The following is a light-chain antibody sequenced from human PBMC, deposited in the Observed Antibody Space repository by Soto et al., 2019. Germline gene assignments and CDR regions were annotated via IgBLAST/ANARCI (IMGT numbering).Light chain of an antibody. CDR2: DVT. J-gene: IGLJ2*01. CDR3: CSYAGSNIFVL. V-gene: IGLV2-23*02. Sequence: QSALTQPASVSGSPGQSITISCTGTSNDVGNYNLVSWYQHHPGKAPKLVIYDVTKRPSGVSDRFSGSKSGNTASLTISGLQAEDEADYYCCSYAGSNIFVLFGGGTKLTVL. CDR1: SNDVGNYNL.